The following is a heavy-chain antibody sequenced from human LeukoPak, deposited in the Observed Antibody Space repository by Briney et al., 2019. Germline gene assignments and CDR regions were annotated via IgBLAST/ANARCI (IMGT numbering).Heavy chain of an antibody. V-gene: IGHV3-53*01. J-gene: IGHJ6*03. D-gene: IGHD3-16*01. CDR2: IYSGGST. CDR1: GFTVSSNY. Sequence: GGSLRLSCAASGFTVSSNYMSWVRQAPGKGLEWVSVIYSGGSTYYADSVKGRFTISRDNAKNTLYLQMNSLRAEDTAVYYCARGIRSYYYYYMDVWGKGTTVTVSS. CDR3: ARGIRSYYYYYMDV.